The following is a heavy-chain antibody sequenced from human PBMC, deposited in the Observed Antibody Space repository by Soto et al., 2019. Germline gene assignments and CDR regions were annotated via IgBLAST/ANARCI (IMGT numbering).Heavy chain of an antibody. CDR2: ISSSSSYI. J-gene: IGHJ4*02. Sequence: PGGSLRLSCAASGFTFSSYSMNWVRQAPGKGLEWVSSISSSSSYIYYADSVKGRFTISRDNAKNSLYLQMNSLRAEDTAVYYCARGLDIVVVPAVPFDYWGQGTLVTVSS. D-gene: IGHD2-2*01. CDR1: GFTFSSYS. CDR3: ARGLDIVVVPAVPFDY. V-gene: IGHV3-21*01.